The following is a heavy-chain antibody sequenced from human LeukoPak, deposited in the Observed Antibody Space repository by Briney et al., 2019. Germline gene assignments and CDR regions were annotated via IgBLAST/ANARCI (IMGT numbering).Heavy chain of an antibody. CDR1: GGSIIGSY. CDR3: ARSRYYDSTGYNPTYYFDS. D-gene: IGHD3-22*01. CDR2: IYNTVDV. V-gene: IGHV4-59*01. J-gene: IGHJ4*02. Sequence: SETLSLTCTVSGGSIIGSYWPWIRQSPGKSLEYIGYIYNTVDVNYSPSLKSRVTISINMSGNQFSLRLNSVTAADTALYYCARSRYYDSTGYNPTYYFDSWGQGALVTVSS.